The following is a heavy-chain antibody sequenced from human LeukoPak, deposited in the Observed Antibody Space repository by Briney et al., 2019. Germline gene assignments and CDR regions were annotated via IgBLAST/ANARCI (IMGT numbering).Heavy chain of an antibody. Sequence: ASVKVPCKASGYTFTGYYMHWVRQAPGQGLEWMGWINPNSGGTNYAQKFQERVTITRDMPTSTAYMELSSLRSEDTAVYYCAAVDSSGWYRYWGQGTLVTVSS. D-gene: IGHD6-19*01. CDR2: INPNSGGT. J-gene: IGHJ4*02. CDR1: GYTFTGYY. V-gene: IGHV1-2*02. CDR3: AAVDSSGWYRY.